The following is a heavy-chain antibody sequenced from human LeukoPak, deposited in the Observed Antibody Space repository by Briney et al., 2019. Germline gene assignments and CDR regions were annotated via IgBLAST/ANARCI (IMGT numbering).Heavy chain of an antibody. CDR2: INPSGGST. D-gene: IGHD3-3*02. CDR1: GGTFSSYA. J-gene: IGHJ4*02. CDR3: ARDSQLYASYLGY. V-gene: IGHV1-46*01. Sequence: ASVKVSCKASGGTFSSYAISWVRQAPGQGLEWMGIINPSGGSTSYAQKFQGRVTMTRDTSTSTVYMELSSLRSEDTAVYYCARDSQLYASYLGYWGQGTLVTVSS.